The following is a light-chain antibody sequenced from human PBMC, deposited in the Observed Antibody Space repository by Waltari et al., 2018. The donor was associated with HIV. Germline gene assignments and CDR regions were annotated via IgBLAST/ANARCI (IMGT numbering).Light chain of an antibody. J-gene: IGLJ1*01. Sequence: QTVVTQESSLSVSPGGTVTLTCGLTSGSVSRTHHPRWYQQAPGQAPRTLISNTNIRSSGVPDRFSGSILGNKAALTITGAQADDECHYYCALYVGSGIYVFGPGTEVTIL. CDR3: ALYVGSGIYV. CDR2: NTN. V-gene: IGLV8-61*01. CDR1: SGSVSRTHH.